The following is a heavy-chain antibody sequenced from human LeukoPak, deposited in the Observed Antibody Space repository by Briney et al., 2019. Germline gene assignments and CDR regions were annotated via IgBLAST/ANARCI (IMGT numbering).Heavy chain of an antibody. Sequence: PSETLSLTCTVSGGSISSYYWSWIRQPAGKGLEWIGRIYTSGSTNYNPSLKSRVTMSVDTSKNQFSLKLSSVTAADTAVYYCATPPTGTTTPGEYYFDYWGQGTLVTVSS. CDR3: ATPPTGTTTPGEYYFDY. CDR1: GGSISSYY. V-gene: IGHV4-4*07. CDR2: IYTSGST. D-gene: IGHD1-1*01. J-gene: IGHJ4*02.